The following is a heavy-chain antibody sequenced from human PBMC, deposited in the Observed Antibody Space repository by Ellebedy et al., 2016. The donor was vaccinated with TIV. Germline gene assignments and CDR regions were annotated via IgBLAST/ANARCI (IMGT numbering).Heavy chain of an antibody. CDR2: IIPILGIA. CDR1: GYTFTSYA. J-gene: IGHJ4*02. V-gene: IGHV1-69*04. CDR3: ARGGYSSGWYYFDY. D-gene: IGHD6-19*01. Sequence: SVKVSCXASGYTFTSYAMHWVRQAPGQRLEWMGRIIPILGIANYAQKFQGRVTITADKSTSTAYMELSSLRSEDTAVYYCARGGYSSGWYYFDYWGQGTLVTVSS.